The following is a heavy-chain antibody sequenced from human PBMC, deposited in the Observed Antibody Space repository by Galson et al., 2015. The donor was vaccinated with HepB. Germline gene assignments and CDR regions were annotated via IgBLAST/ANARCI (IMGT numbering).Heavy chain of an antibody. CDR1: GGSVSSGSYY. Sequence: SETLSLTCTVSGGSVSSGSYYWSWIRQPPGTGLEWIGYIYYSGSTNYNPSLKSRVTISVDTSKNQFSLKLSSVTAADTAVYYCAREGYCSGGSCYPGVFYNWFDPWGQGTLVTVSS. D-gene: IGHD2-15*01. CDR2: IYYSGST. V-gene: IGHV4-61*01. CDR3: AREGYCSGGSCYPGVFYNWFDP. J-gene: IGHJ5*02.